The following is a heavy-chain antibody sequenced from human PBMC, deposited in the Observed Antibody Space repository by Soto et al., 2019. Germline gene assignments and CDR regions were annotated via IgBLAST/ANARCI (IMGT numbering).Heavy chain of an antibody. CDR1: GDSVSGNSAA. D-gene: IGHD3-22*01. CDR2: TYYRSRWYN. J-gene: IGHJ4*02. Sequence: SQTLSLTCAISGDSVSGNSAAWNWIRQSPSRGLEWLGRTYYRSRWYNDYAVSVKSRITVTPDTSKNQFSLHLNSVTAADRAVYYCARGSVDTVDSSGFYEYWGQGTPVTVSS. CDR3: ARGSVDTVDSSGFYEY. V-gene: IGHV6-1*01.